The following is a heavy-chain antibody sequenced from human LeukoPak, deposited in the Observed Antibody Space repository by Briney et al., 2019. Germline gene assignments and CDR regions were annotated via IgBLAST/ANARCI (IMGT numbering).Heavy chain of an antibody. CDR3: ARVDRFFDY. CDR2: ISSSGSTI. J-gene: IGHJ4*02. V-gene: IGHV3-48*03. CDR1: GFTFSSYE. Sequence: GGSLRLSCAASGFTFSSYEMNWVRQAPGKGLEWVSYISSSGSTIYYADSVKDRFTISRDNAKNSLYLQMNSLRAEDTAVYYCARVDRFFDYWGQGTLVTVSS. D-gene: IGHD1-14*01.